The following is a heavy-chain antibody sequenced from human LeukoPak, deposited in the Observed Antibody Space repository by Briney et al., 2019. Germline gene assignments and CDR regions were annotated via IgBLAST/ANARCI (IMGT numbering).Heavy chain of an antibody. CDR1: GGSISSSSYY. D-gene: IGHD6-13*01. J-gene: IGHJ3*02. CDR2: IYYTGGT. CDR3: AKDSSSWIDAFDI. V-gene: IGHV4-39*07. Sequence: SGTLSLTCSVCGGSISSSSYYWGWIRQPPGKGLEWVGSIYYTGGTFYNPSLKSRVTISVDTSKNQLSLKLSSVTAADTAVYYCAKDSSSWIDAFDIWGLGTMVTVSS.